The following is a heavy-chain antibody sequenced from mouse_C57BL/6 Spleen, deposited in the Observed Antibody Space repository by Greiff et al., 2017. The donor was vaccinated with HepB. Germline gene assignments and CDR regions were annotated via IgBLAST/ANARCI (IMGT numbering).Heavy chain of an antibody. CDR3: ARLGGTVDY. V-gene: IGHV5-9*01. Sequence: EVQRVESGGGLVKPGGSLKLSCAASGFTFSSYTMSWVRQTPEKRLGWVATISGGGGNTYYPDSVKGRFTISRDNAKNTLYLQMSSLRSEDTALYYCARLGGTVDYWGQGTTLTVSS. D-gene: IGHD4-1*01. CDR1: GFTFSSYT. J-gene: IGHJ2*01. CDR2: ISGGGGNT.